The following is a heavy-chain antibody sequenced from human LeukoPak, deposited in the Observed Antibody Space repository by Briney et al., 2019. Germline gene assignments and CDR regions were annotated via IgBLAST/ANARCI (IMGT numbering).Heavy chain of an antibody. CDR2: FDPEDGET. Sequence: ASVKVSCKVSGYTLTELSMHWVRQAPGKGLEWMGGFDPEDGETIYAQKFQGRVTMTEDTSTDTAYMELSSLRSEDTAVYYCATGGYDSSGYYYQRDAFDIWGQGTMVIVSS. CDR3: ATGGYDSSGYYYQRDAFDI. CDR1: GYTLTELS. J-gene: IGHJ3*02. V-gene: IGHV1-24*01. D-gene: IGHD3-22*01.